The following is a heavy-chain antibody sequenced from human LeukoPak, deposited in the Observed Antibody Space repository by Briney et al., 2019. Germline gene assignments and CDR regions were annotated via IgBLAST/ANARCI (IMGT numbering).Heavy chain of an antibody. V-gene: IGHV3-23*01. CDR3: ARARLLWFGFDP. CDR1: GFTFSTYA. J-gene: IGHJ5*02. CDR2: ISGSGRSI. Sequence: GGSLRLSCAASGFTFSTYAMSWVRQASGKGLEWVSTISGSGRSIYYVDSVKGRFTISRDNSKNMVYLQMNSLRAEDTAVYYCARARLLWFGFDPWGQGTLVTVSS. D-gene: IGHD3-10*01.